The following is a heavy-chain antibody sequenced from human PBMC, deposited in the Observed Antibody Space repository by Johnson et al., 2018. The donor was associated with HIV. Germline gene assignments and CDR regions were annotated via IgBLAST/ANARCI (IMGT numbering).Heavy chain of an antibody. D-gene: IGHD5-24*01. V-gene: IGHV3-66*01. CDR3: ARACRDGYTCDVYDI. CDR1: GFTVNRSS. CDR2: GRGT. Sequence: VQLVESGGGLVQSGGSLRLACADPGFTVNRSSMNWVRLAPGKGLEWVHGRGTYYADSVNGRFTISRDNARNTLYLQMNRLRAEDTAVYHCARACRDGYTCDVYDIWGQGTMVTVSS. J-gene: IGHJ3*02.